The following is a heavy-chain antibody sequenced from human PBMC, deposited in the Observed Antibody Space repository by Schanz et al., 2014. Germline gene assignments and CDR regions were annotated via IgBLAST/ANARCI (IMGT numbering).Heavy chain of an antibody. CDR1: GFSLDIFA. Sequence: EVHLLESGGGLVEPGGSLRLSCATSGFSLDIFAVSWVRQAPGKGLEWVSAISGSGGSTYYADSVKGRFTISRDNAKNTLYLQMNTLRAEDTAVYYCARGRVLESWGQGTLVTVSA. V-gene: IGHV3-23*01. J-gene: IGHJ5*02. CDR3: ARGRVLES. CDR2: ISGSGGST. D-gene: IGHD1-1*01.